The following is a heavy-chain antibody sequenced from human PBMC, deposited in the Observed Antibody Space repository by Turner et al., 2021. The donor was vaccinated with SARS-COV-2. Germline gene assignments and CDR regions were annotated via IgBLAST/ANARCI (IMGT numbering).Heavy chain of an antibody. Sequence: QFVESWGGLVLRGGSLRLSCVAPVFIFSSSWMHWVRQAPGKGLVGVSRINRDGSRINYADSVKGRFTISRDNAKNTLYVQMNSLRADDTAVYYCAREYGSGSYYNWGRGTLVTVTS. CDR1: VFIFSSSW. CDR2: INRDGSRI. D-gene: IGHD3-10*01. V-gene: IGHV3-74*01. J-gene: IGHJ4*02. CDR3: AREYGSGSYYN.